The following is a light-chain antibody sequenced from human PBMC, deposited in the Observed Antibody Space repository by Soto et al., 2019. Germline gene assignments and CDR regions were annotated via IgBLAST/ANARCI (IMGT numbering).Light chain of an antibody. V-gene: IGKV3-11*01. CDR2: DAS. Sequence: EIVLTQSPATLSLSPGERATLSCRASQSVSTYLAWYQQKPGQAPRLLIYDASNRAIGIPARFSGSGSGTDFTLTISSLEPEDFAVYYCQQRSNWPPPPITFGQGTRLEIK. J-gene: IGKJ5*01. CDR1: QSVSTY. CDR3: QQRSNWPPPPIT.